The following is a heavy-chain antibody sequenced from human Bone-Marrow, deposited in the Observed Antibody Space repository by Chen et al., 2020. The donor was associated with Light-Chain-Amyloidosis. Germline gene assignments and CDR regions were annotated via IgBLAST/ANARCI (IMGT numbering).Heavy chain of an antibody. CDR2: MNPNSGNT. D-gene: IGHD3-22*01. V-gene: IGHV1-8*01. CDR3: ARADVDSSGYYYYY. J-gene: IGHJ4*02. Sequence: QVQLVQSGAEVKKPGASVKVSCKAGGYTFTSYDLNWVRQATGQGLEWMGWMNPNSGNTGYAQKFQGRVTMTRNTSISTAYMELSSLRSEDTAVYYCARADVDSSGYYYYYWGQGTLVTVSS. CDR1: GYTFTSYD.